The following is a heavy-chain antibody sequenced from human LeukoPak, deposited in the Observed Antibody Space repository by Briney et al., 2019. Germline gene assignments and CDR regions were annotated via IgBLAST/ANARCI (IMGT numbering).Heavy chain of an antibody. CDR2: INPSGDST. J-gene: IGHJ6*02. CDR1: GYNFISYY. D-gene: IGHD2-8*01. CDR3: ARADVVLVDAVRYQYYGMDV. V-gene: IGHV1-46*01. Sequence: ASVKVSCKASGYNFISYYMHWVRQAPGQGLEWMGIINPSGDSTSYAQKFQDRVTMTRDTSTSTVYMELSSLKSEDTAVYYCARADVVLVDAVRYQYYGMDVWGQGTTVTVSS.